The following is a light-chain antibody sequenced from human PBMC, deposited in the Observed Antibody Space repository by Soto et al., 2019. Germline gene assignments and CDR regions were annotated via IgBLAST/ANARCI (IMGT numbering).Light chain of an antibody. CDR2: NVN. CDR3: SSYTSSSTLYV. V-gene: IGLV2-18*02. Sequence: QSALIQPPSVSGSPGQSVTISCTGTSSDVESYDYVSWYQQHPGTVPKPMIYNVNTQPSGVPDRFSGSKSGNTASMTISGLQAEDEADYYCSSYTSSSTLYVFGTGTKVTVL. J-gene: IGLJ1*01. CDR1: SSDVESYDY.